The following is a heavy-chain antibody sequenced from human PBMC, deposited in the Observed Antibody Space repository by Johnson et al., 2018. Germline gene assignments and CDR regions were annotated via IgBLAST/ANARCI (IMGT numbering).Heavy chain of an antibody. CDR1: GFTFSSYG. CDR3: ARAGGSGSYSPYYYGMDV. V-gene: IGHV3-33*01. D-gene: IGHD3-10*01. J-gene: IGHJ6*02. CDR2: IWYDGSNK. Sequence: QVQLVESGGGVVQPGRSLRLSCAASGFTFSSYGMHWVRQAPGKGLEWVAVIWYDGSNKYYADSVKGRFTISRDNSKNTLYLQMNRLRAEDTAVYYCARAGGSGSYSPYYYGMDVWCQGTTVTVSS.